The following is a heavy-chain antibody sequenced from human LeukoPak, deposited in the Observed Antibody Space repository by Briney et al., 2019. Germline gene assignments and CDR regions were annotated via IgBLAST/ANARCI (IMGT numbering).Heavy chain of an antibody. J-gene: IGHJ4*02. D-gene: IGHD3-10*01. V-gene: IGHV3-23*01. Sequence: PGGSLRLSCAASGFTFSSYALSWVRQAPGKGLERVSAVDGRGSSTYYADSVKGRFTISRDNSNNTLYLQMNSLRAEDTAEYYCAKDLSGSGSYYPLDYWGQGTLVTVSS. CDR2: VDGRGSST. CDR3: AKDLSGSGSYYPLDY. CDR1: GFTFSSYA.